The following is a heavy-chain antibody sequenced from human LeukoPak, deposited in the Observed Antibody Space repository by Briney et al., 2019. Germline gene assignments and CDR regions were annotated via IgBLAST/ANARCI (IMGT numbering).Heavy chain of an antibody. D-gene: IGHD1-14*01. Sequence: PGGSLRLSCAASGFTFSTYAMSWVRQAPGKGLEWVSAVRGSGTDTYYADSVKGRFTISRDNSKNTLYLQMNSLRAEDTAIYYCARGGQHHLDYWGQGAQVTVS. V-gene: IGHV3-23*01. CDR1: GFTFSTYA. CDR3: ARGGQHHLDY. CDR2: VRGSGTDT. J-gene: IGHJ4*02.